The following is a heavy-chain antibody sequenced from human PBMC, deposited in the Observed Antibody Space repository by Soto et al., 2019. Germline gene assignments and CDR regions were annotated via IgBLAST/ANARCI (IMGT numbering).Heavy chain of an antibody. CDR1: GGSFSGYY. CDR2: INHSGST. V-gene: IGHV4-34*01. CDR3: ARLSRLVSHQPDPFAI. D-gene: IGHD3-9*01. J-gene: IGHJ3*02. Sequence: PSETLYLTCAVYGGSFSGYYWSWIRQPPGKGLEWIGEINHSGSTNYNPSLKGRVTISVDTSKNQFSLKLSSVTAADTAVYYCARLSRLVSHQPDPFAIPGQGT.